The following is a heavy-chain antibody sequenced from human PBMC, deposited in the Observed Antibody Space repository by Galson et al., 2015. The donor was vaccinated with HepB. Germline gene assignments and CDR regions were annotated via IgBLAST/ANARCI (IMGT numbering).Heavy chain of an antibody. Sequence: SLRLSCAASGFTFGDYAMSWVRQAPGKGLEWVGFIRSKAYGGTTEYAASVKGRFTISRDDSKSIAYLQMNSLKTEDTAVYYCTRSLYSSGWPTVGNWGQGTLVTVSS. CDR2: IRSKAYGGTT. V-gene: IGHV3-49*04. CDR1: GFTFGDYA. D-gene: IGHD6-19*01. CDR3: TRSLYSSGWPTVGN. J-gene: IGHJ4*02.